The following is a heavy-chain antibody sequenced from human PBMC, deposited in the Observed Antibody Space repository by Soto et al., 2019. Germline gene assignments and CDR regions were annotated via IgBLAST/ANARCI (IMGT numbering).Heavy chain of an antibody. CDR1: RFIFSDYA. CDR2: IGGGNTDR. J-gene: IGHJ5*01. CDR3: AKDAVSYNGKWDWFDS. Sequence: DVQLLESGGGLVQPRGSLTLSCAASRFIFSDYAMNWVRQAPGKGLEWVSSIGGGNTDRYYADSVKGRFIISRDNSKNTMYLQMNRLRDDDTAVYYCAKDAVSYNGKWDWFDSWGQGTLVTVSS. V-gene: IGHV3-23*01. D-gene: IGHD1-26*01.